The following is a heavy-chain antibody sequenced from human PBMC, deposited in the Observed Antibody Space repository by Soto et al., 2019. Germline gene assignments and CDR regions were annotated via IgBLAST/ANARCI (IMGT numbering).Heavy chain of an antibody. D-gene: IGHD5-12*01. J-gene: IGHJ4*02. V-gene: IGHV4-31*03. Sequence: QVQLQESGPGLVKPSQTLSLSCTVSGGSLSSGGYYWSWIRQHPGKGLVWIGFIDYSGSSYYNPSLKSRVTISVDTSQHQFSLKLRSVTAADTAVYYCARDTQRGYSGYFDSWGQGTMVTVSS. CDR1: GGSLSSGGYY. CDR2: IDYSGSS. CDR3: ARDTQRGYSGYFDS.